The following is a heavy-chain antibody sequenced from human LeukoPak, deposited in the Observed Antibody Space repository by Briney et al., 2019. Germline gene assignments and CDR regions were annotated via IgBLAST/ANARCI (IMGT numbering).Heavy chain of an antibody. V-gene: IGHV3-30*03. Sequence: GGSLRLSCTTSGFTFDFYAMHWVRQAPGKGLEWVAVMSYDGRYRYYADSAKGRFTISRDNSKRTPYLEMSSLRPEDTALYYCARSELYYGSESYYHLDYWGHGTLVTVSS. D-gene: IGHD3-10*01. CDR3: ARSELYYGSESYYHLDY. CDR1: GFTFDFYA. J-gene: IGHJ4*01. CDR2: MSYDGRYR.